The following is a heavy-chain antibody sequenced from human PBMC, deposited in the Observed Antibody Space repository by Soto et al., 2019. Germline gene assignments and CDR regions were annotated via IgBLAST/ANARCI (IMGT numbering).Heavy chain of an antibody. CDR1: GFSFNDYY. CDR2: SRNKANGYTT. D-gene: IGHD4-17*01. Sequence: EVQLVESGGDLVQPGGSLRLSCAASGFSFNDYYMDWIRQAPGKGLEWVGRSRNKANGYTTEYAASVKGRFTISRDDSKDSLDLHMNSLQIDDTAVYYCTRAPFRAYGNKHHWSFDLWGRGTPVTVSS. CDR3: TRAPFRAYGNKHHWSFDL. J-gene: IGHJ2*01. V-gene: IGHV3-72*01.